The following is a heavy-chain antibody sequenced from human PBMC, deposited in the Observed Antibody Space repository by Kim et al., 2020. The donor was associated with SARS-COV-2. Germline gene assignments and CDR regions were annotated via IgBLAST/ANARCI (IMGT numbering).Heavy chain of an antibody. Sequence: GGSLRLSCAASGFIFSRYYMHWVRQVPGKGLGWVSYISCDGSRTSYPDSVKGRFTISRDNAKNTLHLQMNSLRAEDTAVYYCARDGVGTTPLDWWGQGTLVTVSS. J-gene: IGHJ4*02. CDR2: ISCDGSRT. CDR1: GFIFSRYY. CDR3: ARDGVGTTPLDW. D-gene: IGHD1-26*01. V-gene: IGHV3-74*01.